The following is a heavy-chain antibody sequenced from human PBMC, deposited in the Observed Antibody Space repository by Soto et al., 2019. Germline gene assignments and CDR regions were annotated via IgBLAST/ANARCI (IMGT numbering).Heavy chain of an antibody. CDR2: IRDDGSAT. CDR1: RFSFSDYG. CDR3: ATSTLTDAFDI. V-gene: IGHV3-30*02. Sequence: QVQLVESGGGVVQPGGSRRLSCEASRFSFSDYGMHWVRQAPGKGLEWVALIRDDGSATYYSDSVKGRFAISRDNSKNTLYLQMYRLRAEDTAVYYCATSTLTDAFDIWGQGTMVSVSS. D-gene: IGHD2-15*01. J-gene: IGHJ3*02.